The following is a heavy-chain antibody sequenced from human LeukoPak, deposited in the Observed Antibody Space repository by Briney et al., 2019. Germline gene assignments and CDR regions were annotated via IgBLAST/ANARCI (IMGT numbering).Heavy chain of an antibody. CDR3: ARGLHGPDY. D-gene: IGHD5/OR15-5a*01. CDR1: GFTFSHYW. J-gene: IGHJ4*02. Sequence: GGSLRLSCAVSGFTFSHYWMSWVRQAPGKGLEWVATIKPDGSYNGYADSVKGRFTVSRDNAKNTLYLQMSSLRAEDTAVYYCARGLHGPDYWGQGTLVTVSS. V-gene: IGHV3-7*02. CDR2: IKPDGSYN.